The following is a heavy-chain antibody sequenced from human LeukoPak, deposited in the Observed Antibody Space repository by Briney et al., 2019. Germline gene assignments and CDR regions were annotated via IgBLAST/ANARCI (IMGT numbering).Heavy chain of an antibody. D-gene: IGHD3-22*01. V-gene: IGHV1-2*02. J-gene: IGHJ3*02. CDR2: INPNSGGT. Sequence: ASVKVSCKASGYTFTGHYIHWVRQAPGQGLEWMGWINPNSGGTNYAQKFQGRVTMTRDTSISTAYMELSRLRSDDTAVYYCARGSLYYDTDTDAFDIWGQGTMVTVSS. CDR1: GYTFTGHY. CDR3: ARGSLYYDTDTDAFDI.